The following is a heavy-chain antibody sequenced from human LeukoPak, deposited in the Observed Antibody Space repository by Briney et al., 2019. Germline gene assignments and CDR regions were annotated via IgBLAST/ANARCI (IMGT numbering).Heavy chain of an antibody. J-gene: IGHJ5*02. CDR2: IIPIFGTA. CDR1: GGTFSSYA. Sequence: LVASVKVSCKASGGTFSSYAISWVRQAPGQGLEWMGGIIPIFGTANYAQKFQGRVTITADESTSTAYMELSSLRSEDTAVYYCARDPQYYYDSSGYYTRFDPWGQGTLVTVSS. D-gene: IGHD3-22*01. CDR3: ARDPQYYYDSSGYYTRFDP. V-gene: IGHV1-69*13.